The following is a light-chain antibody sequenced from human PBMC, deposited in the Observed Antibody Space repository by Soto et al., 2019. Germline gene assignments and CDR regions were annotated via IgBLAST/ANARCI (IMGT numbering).Light chain of an antibody. Sequence: RSPYPQSMSPGERATLSCRASQSVSSSLAWYQQKPGQAPRLLIYDASTRATGIPARFSGSGSGTEFTLTISSLQSEDFGVYYCQQYNYWPPKTIGQGTKVDIK. CDR1: QSVSSS. CDR3: QQYNYWPPKT. CDR2: DAS. J-gene: IGKJ1*01. V-gene: IGKV3-15*01.